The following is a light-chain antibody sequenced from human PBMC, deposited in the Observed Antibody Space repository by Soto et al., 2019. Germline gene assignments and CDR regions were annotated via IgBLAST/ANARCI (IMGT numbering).Light chain of an antibody. CDR2: RNG. J-gene: IGLJ3*02. V-gene: IGLV1-47*01. Sequence: QSVLTQSPSASASPGQRITISCSGSSSNIGSNYVYWYQQFPGMAPKLLIYRNGQRPSGVPDRFSGLKYGTTASLAIAGLRSEDEGDYYCAAWDASLSGPVFGGGTKLTVL. CDR1: SSNIGSNY. CDR3: AAWDASLSGPV.